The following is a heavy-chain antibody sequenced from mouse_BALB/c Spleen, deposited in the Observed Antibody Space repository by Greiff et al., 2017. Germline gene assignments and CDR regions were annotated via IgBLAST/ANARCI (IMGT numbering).Heavy chain of an antibody. CDR3: ARASYGYDDY. D-gene: IGHD2-9*01. CDR1: GYAFTNYL. V-gene: IGHV1-54*01. J-gene: IGHJ2*01. CDR2: INPGSGGT. Sequence: QVQLQQSGAELVRPGTSVKVSCKASGYAFTNYLIEWVKQRPGQGLEWIGVINPGSGGTNYNEKFKGKATLTADKSSSTAYMQLSSLTSDDSAVYFCARASYGYDDYWGQGTTLTVSS.